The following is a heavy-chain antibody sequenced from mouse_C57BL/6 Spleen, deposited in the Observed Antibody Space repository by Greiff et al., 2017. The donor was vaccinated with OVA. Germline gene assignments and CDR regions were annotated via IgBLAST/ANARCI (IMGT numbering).Heavy chain of an antibody. CDR2: ISDGGSYT. CDR1: GFTFSSYA. V-gene: IGHV5-4*01. Sequence: EVKLVESGGGLVKPGGSLKLSCAASGFTFSSYAMSWVRQTPEKRLEWVATISDGGSYTYYPDNVKGRFTISRDNAKNNLYLQMSHLKSEDTAMYYCAREGITTVVDYFDYWGQGTTLTVSS. CDR3: AREGITTVVDYFDY. D-gene: IGHD1-1*01. J-gene: IGHJ2*01.